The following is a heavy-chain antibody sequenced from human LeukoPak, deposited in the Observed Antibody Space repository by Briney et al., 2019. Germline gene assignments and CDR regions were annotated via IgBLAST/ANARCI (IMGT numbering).Heavy chain of an antibody. Sequence: GGSLRLYCTASGYTCRSYVMLRVRQAPGKGLEWVAVIWYDGSNKYYADSVKGRFTISRDNSKNTLYLQMNSLRAEDTAVYYCARALSSYDFWSGPPPGYYGMDVWGQGTTVTVSS. J-gene: IGHJ6*02. CDR2: IWYDGSNK. CDR3: ARALSSYDFWSGPPPGYYGMDV. V-gene: IGHV3-33*01. D-gene: IGHD3-3*01. CDR1: GYTCRSYV.